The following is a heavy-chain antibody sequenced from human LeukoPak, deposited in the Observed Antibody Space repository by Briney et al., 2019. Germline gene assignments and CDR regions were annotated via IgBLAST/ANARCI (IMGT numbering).Heavy chain of an antibody. D-gene: IGHD3-22*01. CDR3: AREYGYYYDSSGPFDY. V-gene: IGHV1-2*02. Sequence: ASVRVSCKASGYTFTGYYMHWVRQAPGQGLEWMGWINPNSGGTNYAQKFQGRVTMTRDTSISTAYMELSRLRSDDTAVYYCAREYGYYYDSSGPFDYWGQGTLVTVSS. CDR2: INPNSGGT. CDR1: GYTFTGYY. J-gene: IGHJ4*02.